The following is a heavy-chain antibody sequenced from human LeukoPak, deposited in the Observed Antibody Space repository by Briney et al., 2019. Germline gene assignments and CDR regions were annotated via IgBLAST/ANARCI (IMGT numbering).Heavy chain of an antibody. CDR1: GGSFSGYY. CDR3: ARGGDTVTYDY. J-gene: IGHJ4*02. D-gene: IGHD4-17*01. Sequence: SETLSLTCAVYGGSFSGYYWSWIRQPPGKGLEWIGEINHSGSTNYNPSLKSRVTISVDTSKNQFSLKLSSVTAADTAVYYCARGGDTVTYDYWGQGTLVTVSS. CDR2: INHSGST. V-gene: IGHV4-34*01.